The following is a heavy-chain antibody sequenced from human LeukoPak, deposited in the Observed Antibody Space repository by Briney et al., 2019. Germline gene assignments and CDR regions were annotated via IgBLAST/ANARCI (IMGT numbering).Heavy chain of an antibody. D-gene: IGHD5-12*01. Sequence: SETLSLTCAVYGGSFSGYYWSWIRQPPGKGLEWIGSIYYSGSTYYNPSLKSRVTISVDTSKNQFSLKLSSVTAADTAAYYCARDSGYDYSFDYWGQGTLVTVSS. CDR1: GGSFSGYY. CDR2: IYYSGST. J-gene: IGHJ4*02. CDR3: ARDSGYDYSFDY. V-gene: IGHV4-34*01.